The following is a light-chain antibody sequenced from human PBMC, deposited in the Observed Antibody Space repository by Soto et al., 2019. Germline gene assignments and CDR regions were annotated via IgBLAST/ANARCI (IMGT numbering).Light chain of an antibody. Sequence: EIVMTQSPVTLSLSPGERATLSCRASQSVSSHLAWYQQKPGQAPRLLIYGASTRATGIPARFSGSGSGTEAPPTSSRLQSEDVVVYYCQQNNKSPRTFGQGTKVEIK. J-gene: IGKJ1*01. CDR2: GAS. V-gene: IGKV3-15*01. CDR1: QSVSSH. CDR3: QQNNKSPRT.